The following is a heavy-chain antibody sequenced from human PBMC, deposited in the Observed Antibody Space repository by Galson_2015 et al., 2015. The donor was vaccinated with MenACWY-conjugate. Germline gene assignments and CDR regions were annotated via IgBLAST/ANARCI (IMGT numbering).Heavy chain of an antibody. V-gene: IGHV4-38-2*02. CDR1: GYSISSGYY. J-gene: IGHJ4*02. Sequence: ETLSLTCTVSGYSISSGYYWGWIRQPPGKGLEWIGSIYHSGSTYYNPSLKSRVTISVDTSKNQFSLKLSSVTAADTTVYYCARESGGFDYWGQGTLVTVSS. CDR3: ARESGGFDY. CDR2: IYHSGST.